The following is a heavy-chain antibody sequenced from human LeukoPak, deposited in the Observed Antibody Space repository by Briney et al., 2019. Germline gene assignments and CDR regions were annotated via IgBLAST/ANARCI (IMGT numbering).Heavy chain of an antibody. CDR1: GFTFSSYG. Sequence: GGSLRLSCAASGFTFSSYGMHWVRQAPGKGLGWVAFIRYDGSNKYYADSVKGRFTISRDNSKNTLYLQMNSLRAEDTAVYYCAKARRHYYDSSGPLGDYWGQGTLVTVSS. CDR3: AKARRHYYDSSGPLGDY. J-gene: IGHJ4*02. D-gene: IGHD3-22*01. V-gene: IGHV3-30*02. CDR2: IRYDGSNK.